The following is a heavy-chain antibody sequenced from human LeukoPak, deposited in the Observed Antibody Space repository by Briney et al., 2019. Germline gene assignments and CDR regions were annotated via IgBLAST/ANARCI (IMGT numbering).Heavy chain of an antibody. CDR2: INPNSGGT. V-gene: IGHV1-2*02. CDR1: GYTFTGYY. Sequence: ASVKVSCKASGYTFTGYYMHWVRQAPGQGLEWMGWINPNSGGTNDAQKFQGRVTMTRDTSISTAYMELSRLRSDDTAVYYWASDYYDSSGYSADWGQGTLVTVSS. J-gene: IGHJ4*02. CDR3: ASDYYDSSGYSAD. D-gene: IGHD3-22*01.